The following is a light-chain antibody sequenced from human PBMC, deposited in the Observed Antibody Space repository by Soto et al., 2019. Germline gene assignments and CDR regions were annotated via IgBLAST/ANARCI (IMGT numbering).Light chain of an antibody. CDR3: HQYDSWT. CDR2: GAS. V-gene: IGKV3-20*01. CDR1: QSFNSIY. J-gene: IGKJ1*01. Sequence: EIVLTQSPGTLSLSPGERATLSCRASQSFNSIYLAWYQQKPGQAPRLLIYGASSRATGIPDRFSGSWSGTDFTLTISRLEPEDFAVYYCHQYDSWTFGQGTKVEIK.